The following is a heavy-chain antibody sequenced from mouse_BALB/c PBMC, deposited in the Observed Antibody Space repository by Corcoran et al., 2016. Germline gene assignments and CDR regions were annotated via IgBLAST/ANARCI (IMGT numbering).Heavy chain of an antibody. CDR3: AITTVVATFAY. CDR2: INTYTGEP. CDR1: GYTFTNYG. V-gene: IGHV9-3-1*01. J-gene: IGHJ3*01. Sequence: QIQLVQSGPELKKPGETVKISCKASGYTFTNYGMNWVKQAPGKGLKWMGWINTYTGEPTYADDFKGRFAFSLETSASTVYLQINNLKNEDTATYFCAITTVVATFAYWGQGTLVTVSA. D-gene: IGHD1-1*01.